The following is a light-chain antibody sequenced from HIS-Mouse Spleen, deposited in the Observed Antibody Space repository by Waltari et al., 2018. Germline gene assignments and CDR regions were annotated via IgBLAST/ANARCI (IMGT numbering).Light chain of an antibody. J-gene: IGLJ2*01. CDR1: ALPNKY. Sequence: SSELTQPPSVSVSPGQTARITCSGDALPNKYAYWYHQKSGQAPVLVIYEDSKRPSGIPERFSGSSSGTMATLTISGAQVEDEADYYCYSTDSSGNHRVFGGGTKLTVL. CDR3: YSTDSSGNHRV. CDR2: EDS. V-gene: IGLV3-10*01.